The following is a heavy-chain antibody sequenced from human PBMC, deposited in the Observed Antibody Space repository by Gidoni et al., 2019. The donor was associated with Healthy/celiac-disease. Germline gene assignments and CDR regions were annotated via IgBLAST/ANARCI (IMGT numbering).Heavy chain of an antibody. Sequence: QLQLQESGPGLVKPSEPLSLTCPVPGGSISSSSYYCGWIRQPPGKGLEWIGSIYYSGSTYYNPSLKSRVTISVDTSKNQFSLKLSSVTAADTAVYYCARQDGPARYSSGWYQSWYFDLWGRGTLVTVSS. CDR3: ARQDGPARYSSGWYQSWYFDL. J-gene: IGHJ2*01. CDR1: GGSISSSSYY. V-gene: IGHV4-39*01. D-gene: IGHD6-19*01. CDR2: IYYSGST.